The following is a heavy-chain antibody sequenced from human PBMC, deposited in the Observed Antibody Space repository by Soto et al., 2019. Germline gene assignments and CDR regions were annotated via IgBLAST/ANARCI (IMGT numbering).Heavy chain of an antibody. CDR2: ISGSGGST. CDR3: AKSDVLRFLEWPTFDP. V-gene: IGHV3-23*01. CDR1: GFTFSSYA. Sequence: EVQLLESGGGLVQPGGSLRLSCAASGFTFSSYAMSWVRQAPGKGLEWVSAISGSGGSTYYADSVKGRFTISRDNSKNTLYLQMNSLRAEDTAVYYCAKSDVLRFLEWPTFDPWGQGTLVTVSS. D-gene: IGHD3-3*01. J-gene: IGHJ5*02.